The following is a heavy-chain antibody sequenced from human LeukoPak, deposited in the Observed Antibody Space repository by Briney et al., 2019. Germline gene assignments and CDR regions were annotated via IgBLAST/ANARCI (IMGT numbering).Heavy chain of an antibody. CDR1: GGSFSGYY. V-gene: IGHV4-34*01. D-gene: IGHD2-2*01. Sequence: PSETLSLTCAVYGGSFSGYYWSFIRQPPGKGLEWIGEINHSRSTNYNPSLKSRVTISVDTSKNQFSLKLSSVTAADTAIYYCARQHCSSSSCYFNPWGQGTLVTVSS. CDR3: ARQHCSSSSCYFNP. CDR2: INHSRST. J-gene: IGHJ5*02.